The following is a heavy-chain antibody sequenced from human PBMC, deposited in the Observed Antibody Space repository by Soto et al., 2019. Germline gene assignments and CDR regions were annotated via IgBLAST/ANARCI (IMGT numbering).Heavy chain of an antibody. CDR1: EYTFTSYA. CDR3: ASSSNYDILTGYYFDY. CDR2: INAGNGNT. V-gene: IGHV1-3*01. J-gene: IGHJ4*02. D-gene: IGHD3-9*01. Sequence: QVQLVQSGAEVKKPGASVKVSCKASEYTFTSYAMHWVRQAPGQRLEWMGWINAGNGNTKYSQKFQGRVTITRDTSASTAYMELSSLRSEDTAVYYCASSSNYDILTGYYFDYWGQGTLVTVSS.